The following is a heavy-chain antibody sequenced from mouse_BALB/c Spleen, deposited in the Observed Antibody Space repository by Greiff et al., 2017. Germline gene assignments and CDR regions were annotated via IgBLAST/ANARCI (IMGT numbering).Heavy chain of an antibody. J-gene: IGHJ3*01. CDR1: GFSLTSYG. Sequence: VQRVESGPGLVAPSQSLSITCTVSGFSLTSYGVSWVRQPPGKGLEWLGVIWGDGCTNYHSALISRLSISKDNSKSQFFLNLNSLQTDDTATYYCAKVEACFAFLGQGTLVTVSA. CDR2: IWGDGCT. V-gene: IGHV2-3*01. CDR3: AKVEACFAF.